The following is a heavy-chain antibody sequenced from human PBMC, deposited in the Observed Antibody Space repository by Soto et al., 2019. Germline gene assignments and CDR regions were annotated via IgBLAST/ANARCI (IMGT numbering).Heavy chain of an antibody. CDR3: TTDPGDYEDF. D-gene: IGHD4-17*01. J-gene: IGHJ4*02. Sequence: VQLVESGGGFVKPGGSLRLSCEGSGFTFINAWMSWVRQAPGKGLEWVGRIKSRTDGGAADYAAPVRGRFSISRDDSKNTLYLQMNSPKIEDSALYYCTTDPGDYEDFWGQGTLVTVSS. CDR1: GFTFINAW. V-gene: IGHV3-15*01. CDR2: IKSRTDGGAA.